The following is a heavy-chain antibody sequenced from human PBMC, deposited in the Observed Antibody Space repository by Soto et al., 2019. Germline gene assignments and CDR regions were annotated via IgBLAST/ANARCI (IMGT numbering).Heavy chain of an antibody. V-gene: IGHV3-30-3*01. CDR2: ISYDGSDK. Sequence: PGGSLRLSCAASGFTFSNYAMHWVRQAPGKGLEWVAVISYDGSDKYNANSVKGRFTISRDNSKNTLYLQMNSLRAEDTAVYYCARDTGPNGYNYYYLGMDVWGQGTTVTVSS. CDR3: ARDTGPNGYNYYYLGMDV. J-gene: IGHJ6*02. D-gene: IGHD5-18*01. CDR1: GFTFSNYA.